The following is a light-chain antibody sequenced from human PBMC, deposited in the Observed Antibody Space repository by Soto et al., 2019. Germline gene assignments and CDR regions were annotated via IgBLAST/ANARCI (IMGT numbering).Light chain of an antibody. V-gene: IGKV3-11*01. CDR1: QSVGSS. J-gene: IGKJ4*01. Sequence: DIVFTQSPATLSLSTGERSVLCCRASQSVGSSLAWYQQRPGQAPRLLVYDAFTRATGIPDRFSGGGSGTDFTLAISRLEPEDFAVYYCQQFSSYPLTFGGGTKVDI. CDR3: QQFSSYPLT. CDR2: DAF.